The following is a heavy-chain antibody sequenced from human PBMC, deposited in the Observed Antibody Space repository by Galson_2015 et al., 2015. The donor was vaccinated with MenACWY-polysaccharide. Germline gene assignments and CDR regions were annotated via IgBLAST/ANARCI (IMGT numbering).Heavy chain of an antibody. CDR3: ARDGTNLDYDY. D-gene: IGHD1/OR15-1a*01. CDR1: GGSVSSGSYY. V-gene: IGHV4-61*03. Sequence: ETLSLTCTVSGGSVSSGSYYWSWIRQPPGKGLEWIGYIYSSGSTTYNPSLKGRVTISVDTSKNHFSLKLSSVTAADTAVYYCARDGTNLDYDYWGQGTLVTVSS. CDR2: IYSSGST. J-gene: IGHJ4*02.